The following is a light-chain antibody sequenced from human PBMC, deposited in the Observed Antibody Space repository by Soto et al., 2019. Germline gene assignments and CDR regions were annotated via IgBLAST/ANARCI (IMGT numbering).Light chain of an antibody. CDR3: CSYTSLSTVV. CDR1: SSDVGGYNH. Sequence: QSVLTQPASVSGSPGQSITISCTGTSSDVGGYNHVSWYQHSPDKAPKLILFAVSDRPSGVSHRFSGSKSGNTASLTISGLQAEDEADYYCCSYTSLSTVVFGGGTQLTVL. V-gene: IGLV2-14*01. CDR2: AVS. J-gene: IGLJ2*01.